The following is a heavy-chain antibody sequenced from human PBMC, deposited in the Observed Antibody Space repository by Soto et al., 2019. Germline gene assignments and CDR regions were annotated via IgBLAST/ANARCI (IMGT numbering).Heavy chain of an antibody. J-gene: IGHJ3*02. D-gene: IGHD3-3*01. CDR3: AKDRLRFLEWSYDAFDI. Sequence: LRLSCAASGFTFSIYAMSWVRQAPGKGLEWVSAISGSGGSTYYADSVKGRFTISRDNSKNTLYLQMNSLRAEDTAVYYCAKDRLRFLEWSYDAFDIWGQGTMVTVSS. CDR1: GFTFSIYA. CDR2: ISGSGGST. V-gene: IGHV3-23*01.